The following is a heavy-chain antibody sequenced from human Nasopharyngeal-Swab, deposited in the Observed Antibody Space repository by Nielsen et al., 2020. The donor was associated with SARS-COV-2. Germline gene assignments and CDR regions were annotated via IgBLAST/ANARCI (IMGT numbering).Heavy chain of an antibody. CDR3: ARDRGTYYYDSSGYYLDAFDI. Sequence: GGSLRLSCAASGFTFSSYAMHWVRQAPGKGLEWVAVISYDGSNKYYADSVKGRFTISRDNSKNTLYLQMNSLRAEDTAVYYCARDRGTYYYDSSGYYLDAFDIWGQGTMVTVSS. V-gene: IGHV3-30-3*01. D-gene: IGHD3-22*01. CDR1: GFTFSSYA. CDR2: ISYDGSNK. J-gene: IGHJ3*02.